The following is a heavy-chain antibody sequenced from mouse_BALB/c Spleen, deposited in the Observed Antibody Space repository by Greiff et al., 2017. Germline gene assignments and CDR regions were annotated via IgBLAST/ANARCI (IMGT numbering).Heavy chain of an antibody. J-gene: IGHJ4*01. Sequence: EVMLVESGGGLVQPGGSMKLSCVASGFTFSNYWMNWVRQSPEKGLEWVAEIRLKSNNYATHYAESVKGRFTISRDDSKSSVYLQMNNLRAEDTGIYYFTRRYGNYPKAMDYWGQGTSVTVSS. CDR2: IRLKSNNYAT. D-gene: IGHD2-10*02. V-gene: IGHV6-6*02. CDR3: TRRYGNYPKAMDY. CDR1: GFTFSNYW.